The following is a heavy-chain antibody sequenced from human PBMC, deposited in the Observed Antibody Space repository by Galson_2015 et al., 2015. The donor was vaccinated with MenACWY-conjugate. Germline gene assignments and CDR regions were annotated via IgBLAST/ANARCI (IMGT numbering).Heavy chain of an antibody. CDR1: GVKFSHCG. J-gene: IGHJ4*02. D-gene: IGHD2-2*01. Sequence: SLRLSCAASGVKFSHCGMNWVRQAPGKGLEWVAVIWSDGSNKYSADSVKGRFTISRDNSKNTLYLQMNSLRAEDTSVYYCARDYCSSTSCYFDYWGQGTLVTVSS. CDR3: ARDYCSSTSCYFDY. V-gene: IGHV3-33*01. CDR2: IWSDGSNK.